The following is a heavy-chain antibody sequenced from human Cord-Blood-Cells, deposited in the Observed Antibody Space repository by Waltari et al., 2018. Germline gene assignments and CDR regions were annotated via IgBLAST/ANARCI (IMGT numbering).Heavy chain of an antibody. D-gene: IGHD6-6*01. CDR2: INPSGGST. J-gene: IGHJ3*02. Sequence: QVQLVQSGAEVKKPGASVKVSCKASGYTFTSYYMHWVRQAPGQGLEWMGIINPSGGSTSYAQNYTGRVTMTRDTSTSTVYMELRSLRSEDTAVYYCARQLVSSAFDIWGQGTMVTVSS. CDR1: GYTFTSYY. V-gene: IGHV1-46*01. CDR3: ARQLVSSAFDI.